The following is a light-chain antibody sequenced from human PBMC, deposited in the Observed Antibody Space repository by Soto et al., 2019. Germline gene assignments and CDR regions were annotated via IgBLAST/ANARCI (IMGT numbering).Light chain of an antibody. CDR2: AAS. V-gene: IGKV1-39*01. Sequence: DIQMTQSPSSLSASVGNRVTITCGASQSISSYLNWYQQKPGKAPKLLILAASSLQSGVPSRFSGSGSETDFTLSITSLQPEDFATYYCQQTYNTPRTFGQGTKV. CDR3: QQTYNTPRT. CDR1: QSISSY. J-gene: IGKJ1*01.